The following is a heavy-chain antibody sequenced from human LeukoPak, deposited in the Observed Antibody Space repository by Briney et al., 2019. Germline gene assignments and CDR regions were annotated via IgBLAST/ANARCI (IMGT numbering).Heavy chain of an antibody. J-gene: IGHJ4*02. CDR3: AFDVWGSYRYARLGY. CDR2: IIPIFGTA. CDR1: GGTFSSYA. Sequence: SVKVSCKASGGTFSSYAISWVRQAPGQGLEWMGGIIPIFGTANYAQKFQGRVTITADKSTSTAYMELSSLRSEDTAVYYCAFDVWGSYRYARLGYWGQGTLVIVSS. V-gene: IGHV1-69*06. D-gene: IGHD3-16*02.